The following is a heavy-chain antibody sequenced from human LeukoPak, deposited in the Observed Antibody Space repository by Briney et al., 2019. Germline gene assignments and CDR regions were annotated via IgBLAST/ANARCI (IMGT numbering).Heavy chain of an antibody. CDR2: ISYHGSDE. CDR1: GFTFNTYP. D-gene: IGHD3-9*01. Sequence: PGRSLRLSCEASGFTFNTYPMHWVRQAPDKGLEWVAMISYHGSDEYYADSVKGRFTISRDNSKNTVYLQMNNPRVEDTAMYYCARVLDTTGYFHYFDSWGQGTLVTVSS. V-gene: IGHV3-30*04. CDR3: ARVLDTTGYFHYFDS. J-gene: IGHJ4*02.